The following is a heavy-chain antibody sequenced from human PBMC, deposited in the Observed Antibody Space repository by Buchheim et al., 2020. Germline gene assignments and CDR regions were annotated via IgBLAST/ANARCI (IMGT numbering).Heavy chain of an antibody. J-gene: IGHJ4*02. CDR2: IDPNSGGT. D-gene: IGHD2-2*01. CDR1: GYTFTGYY. Sequence: QVQLVQSGAEVKKPGASVKVSCKASGYTFTGYYMHWVRQAPGQGLEWMGRIDPNSGGTNYAQKFQGRVTMTRDTSTSTAYMELSRLRSDDTAVYYCARDRGLLGYCSSTSCYEADSDETLRDDYWGQGTL. V-gene: IGHV1-2*06. CDR3: ARDRGLLGYCSSTSCYEADSDETLRDDY.